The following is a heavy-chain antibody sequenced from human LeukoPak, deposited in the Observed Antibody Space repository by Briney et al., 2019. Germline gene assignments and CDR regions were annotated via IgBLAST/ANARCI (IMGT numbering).Heavy chain of an antibody. J-gene: IGHJ4*02. Sequence: GGSLRLSCVASGFTFSSYSMNWVRQAPGKGLEWVSSISSSSSYIYYADSVKGRFTISIDNAKNSLYLQMHSLRAEDTAVYYCARGDRDLYCSSTSCYPVLGGQGTLVTVSS. V-gene: IGHV3-21*01. CDR3: ARGDRDLYCSSTSCYPVL. CDR2: ISSSSSYI. D-gene: IGHD2-2*01. CDR1: GFTFSSYS.